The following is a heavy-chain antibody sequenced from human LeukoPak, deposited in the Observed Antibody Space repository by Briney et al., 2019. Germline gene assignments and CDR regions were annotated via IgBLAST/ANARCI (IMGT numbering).Heavy chain of an antibody. CDR2: ISSSGSTI. V-gene: IGHV3-48*03. D-gene: IGHD1-14*01. CDR3: ARLNGRLDY. J-gene: IGHJ4*02. CDR1: GFTFSSYE. Sequence: PGGSLRLSCAASGFTFSSYERIWVRQAPGKGLEWVSYISSSGSTIYYADSVKGRFTISRDNAKNSLYLQMNSLRAEDTAVYYCARLNGRLDYWGQGTLVTVSS.